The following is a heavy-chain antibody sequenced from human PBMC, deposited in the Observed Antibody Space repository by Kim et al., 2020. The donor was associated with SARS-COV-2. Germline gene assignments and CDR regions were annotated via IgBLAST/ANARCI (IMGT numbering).Heavy chain of an antibody. CDR3: TRLGWGFDY. Sequence: GGSLRLSCAASGFTFSDYAMKWVRQAPGKGLEWISSVSTRSNYIYYADSVKGRFTISRDNAKNSMYLQMNSLRAGDTAVYYCTRLGWGFDYWGQGTLVT. D-gene: IGHD7-27*01. CDR1: GFTFSDYA. CDR2: VSTRSNYI. J-gene: IGHJ4*02. V-gene: IGHV3-21*04.